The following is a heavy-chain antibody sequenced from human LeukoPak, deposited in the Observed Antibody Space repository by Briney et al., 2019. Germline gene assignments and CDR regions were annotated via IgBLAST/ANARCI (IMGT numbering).Heavy chain of an antibody. CDR1: GFNFNTFW. V-gene: IGHV3-7*01. D-gene: IGHD2-2*01. CDR3: ARPRYCSSISCYFHAFDV. Sequence: GGSLRLSCAASGFNFNTFWMTWVRQAPGKGLEWVANIKEDGSEEYYVDSVKGRFTISRDNAKNSLYLQMNSLRAEDTTVYYCARPRYCSSISCYFHAFDVWGQGTMVTVSS. J-gene: IGHJ3*01. CDR2: IKEDGSEE.